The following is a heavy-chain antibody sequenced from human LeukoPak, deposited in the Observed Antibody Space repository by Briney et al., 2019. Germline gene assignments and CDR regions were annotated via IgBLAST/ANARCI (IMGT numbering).Heavy chain of an antibody. CDR2: ISGSGGRT. J-gene: IGHJ4*01. D-gene: IGHD6-19*01. CDR3: AKAKIAVAGLDY. Sequence: PGGSLRLSCAASGFTFSSYAMSWVRQAPGKGLEWVSAISGSGGRTYYADSVKGRFTISRDNSKNTRYLQMNSLRAEDTAVYYCAKAKIAVAGLDYSGHRNLGTASS. V-gene: IGHV3-23*01. CDR1: GFTFSSYA.